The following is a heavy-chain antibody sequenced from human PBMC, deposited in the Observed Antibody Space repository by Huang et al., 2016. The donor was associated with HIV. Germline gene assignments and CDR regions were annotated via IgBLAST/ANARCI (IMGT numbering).Heavy chain of an antibody. CDR3: ARQDTSGWYADPYYFDY. Sequence: QLQLQESGPGLVKPSETLSLTCTVSGGSISTSGYYWGWIRQPPGKGLAWIGSIYYSGSTSYNPSLKSRVTMSVDTSKSQFSLKLSSVTAADTAVYYCARQDTSGWYADPYYFDYWGQGTLVTVSS. CDR1: GGSISTSGYY. D-gene: IGHD6-19*01. V-gene: IGHV4-39*01. J-gene: IGHJ4*02. CDR2: IYYSGST.